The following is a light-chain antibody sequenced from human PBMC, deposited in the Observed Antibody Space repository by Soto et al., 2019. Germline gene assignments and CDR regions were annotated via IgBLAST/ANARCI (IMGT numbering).Light chain of an antibody. Sequence: DIQMTQSPSTLSASVGDRITITCRASQSISSWLAWYQQKPGKAPKVLIYDASRLESGVPSSFSGSASGTEFTLTISSLEPDDFATYYCQQYSTYSGALGQGTKVDIK. CDR2: DAS. CDR3: QQYSTYSGA. V-gene: IGKV1-5*01. J-gene: IGKJ1*01. CDR1: QSISSW.